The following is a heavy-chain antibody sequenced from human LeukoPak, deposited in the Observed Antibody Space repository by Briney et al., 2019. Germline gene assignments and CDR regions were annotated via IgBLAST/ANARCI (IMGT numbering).Heavy chain of an antibody. J-gene: IGHJ1*01. V-gene: IGHV3-23*01. Sequence: PGGSLRLSCAASGFTFSSYGMSWVRQAPGKGLEWVSAISGSGGSTYYADSVKGRFTISRDNSKNTLHLQMNSLRAEDTAVYFCAKDRTVAGTTASAEYFQHWGQGTLVTVSS. CDR2: ISGSGGST. CDR1: GFTFSSYG. D-gene: IGHD6-19*01. CDR3: AKDRTVAGTTASAEYFQH.